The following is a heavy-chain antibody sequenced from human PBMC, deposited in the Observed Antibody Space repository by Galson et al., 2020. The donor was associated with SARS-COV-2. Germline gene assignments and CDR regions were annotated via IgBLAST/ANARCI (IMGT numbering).Heavy chain of an antibody. J-gene: IGHJ4*02. Sequence: GGSLRLSCAASGFTFSSYWMSWVRQAPGKGLEWVANIKQDGREKYYVDSVKGRFTISRDNAKNSLYLQMNSLRAEDTAVYYCARDPYDILTGYFDYWGQGTLVTVSS. V-gene: IGHV3-7*01. CDR3: ARDPYDILTGYFDY. CDR2: IKQDGREK. CDR1: GFTFSSYW. D-gene: IGHD3-9*01.